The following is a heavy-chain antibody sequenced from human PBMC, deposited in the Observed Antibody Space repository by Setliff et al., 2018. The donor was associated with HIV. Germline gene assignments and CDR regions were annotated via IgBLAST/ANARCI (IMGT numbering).Heavy chain of an antibody. V-gene: IGHV5-51*01. CDR3: ARVGDYYDSSGYYGPLDY. CDR1: GYSFTSYW. D-gene: IGHD3-22*01. J-gene: IGHJ4*02. CDR2: IYPGDSDT. Sequence: GESLKISCKGSGYSFTSYWIGWVRQMPGKGLEWMGIIYPGDSDTRYSPSFQGQVTLSADESISTAYLQWSSLKASDTAMYYCARVGDYYDSSGYYGPLDYWGQGTLVTVSS.